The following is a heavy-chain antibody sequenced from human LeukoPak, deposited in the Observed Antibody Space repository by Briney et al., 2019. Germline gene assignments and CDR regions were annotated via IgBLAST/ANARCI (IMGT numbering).Heavy chain of an antibody. V-gene: IGHV4-59*02. CDR2: IYYSGGI. CDR3: ARYPGASGDSYYFDY. Sequence: PSETVSLTCTVSGCSVTTYHWSWIRQPPGKGLEWIGYIYYSGGINYNPSLNSRVTISLDTSKNEFSLKLRSVTAADTAVYYCARYPGASGDSYYFDYWGQGTRVTVSS. D-gene: IGHD4-17*01. CDR1: GCSVTTYH. J-gene: IGHJ4*02.